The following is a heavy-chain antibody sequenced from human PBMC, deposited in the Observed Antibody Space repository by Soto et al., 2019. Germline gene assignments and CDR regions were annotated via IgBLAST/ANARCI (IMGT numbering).Heavy chain of an antibody. D-gene: IGHD6-19*01. CDR1: GFTFSSYG. V-gene: IGHV3-33*01. Sequence: QVQLVESGGGVVQPGRSLRLSCAASGFTFSSYGMHWVRQAPGKGLEWVAVIWYDGSNKYYADSVKGRFTISRDNSKNTLYLQMNSLRAEDTAVYYCAREFLSVAGGNDYWGHGTLVTVSS. CDR3: AREFLSVAGGNDY. CDR2: IWYDGSNK. J-gene: IGHJ4*01.